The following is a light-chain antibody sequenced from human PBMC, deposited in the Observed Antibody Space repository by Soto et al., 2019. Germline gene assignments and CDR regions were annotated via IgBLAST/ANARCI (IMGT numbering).Light chain of an antibody. J-gene: IGKJ1*01. Sequence: DIQMTQSPSTLSASVGDRVTITCRASQSVSSWLAWYQQKPGKAPKLLIYDASGLESGVPSRFSGSGSETEFTLTISSLQPDDSATYYCHQYDTYPTFGQGTKVEIQ. CDR2: DAS. V-gene: IGKV1-5*01. CDR1: QSVSSW. CDR3: HQYDTYPT.